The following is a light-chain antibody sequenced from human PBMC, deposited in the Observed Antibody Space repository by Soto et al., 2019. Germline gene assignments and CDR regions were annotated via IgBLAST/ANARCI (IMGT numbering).Light chain of an antibody. V-gene: IGLV2-18*02. CDR3: NSYTSSSTYV. J-gene: IGLJ1*01. Sequence: QSVLTQPPSVSGSPGQSVTISCTGTSSDVGSYNRVSWYQQPPGTAPKLMIYEGSNRPSGVPDRFSGSKSGNTASLTISGLQAEDEADYYCNSYTSSSTYVFGTGTKVTVL. CDR1: SSDVGSYNR. CDR2: EGS.